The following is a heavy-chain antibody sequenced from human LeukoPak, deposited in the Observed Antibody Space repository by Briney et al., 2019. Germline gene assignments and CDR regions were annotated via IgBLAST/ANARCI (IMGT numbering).Heavy chain of an antibody. J-gene: IGHJ6*03. CDR1: GGTFSSYA. Sequence: SVKVSCKASGGTFSSYAISWVRQAPGQGLEWMGGIIPIFGTANYAQKFQGRVTITTDESTSTAYMELSSLRSEDTAVYYCARDRGTTVTTSYYYYMDVWGKGTTVTVSS. V-gene: IGHV1-69*05. D-gene: IGHD4-11*01. CDR2: IIPIFGTA. CDR3: ARDRGTTVTTSYYYYMDV.